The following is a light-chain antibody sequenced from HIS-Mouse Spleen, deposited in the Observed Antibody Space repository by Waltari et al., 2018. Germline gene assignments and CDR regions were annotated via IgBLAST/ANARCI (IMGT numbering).Light chain of an antibody. CDR1: QSVSSSY. CDR2: GAS. CDR3: QQYGSSPYT. J-gene: IGKJ2*01. V-gene: IGKV3-20*01. Sequence: SLSPGERATLSCRASQSVSSSYLAWYQQKPGQAPRLLIYGASSRATGIPDRFSGSGSGTDFTLTISRLEPEDFAVYYCQQYGSSPYTFGQGTKLEIK.